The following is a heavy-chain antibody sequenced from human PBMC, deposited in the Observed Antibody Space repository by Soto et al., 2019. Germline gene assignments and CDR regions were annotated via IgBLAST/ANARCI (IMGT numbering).Heavy chain of an antibody. D-gene: IGHD6-6*01. V-gene: IGHV4-34*01. Sequence: QVQLQQWGAGLLKPSETLSLTCAVYGGSFSGYYWSWIRQPPGKGLEWIGEINHSGSTNYNPSLKSRVTISVDTSKTQFSLKLSSVTAADTAVYYCAREGIAARGADYWGQGTLVTVSS. CDR3: AREGIAARGADY. J-gene: IGHJ4*02. CDR1: GGSFSGYY. CDR2: INHSGST.